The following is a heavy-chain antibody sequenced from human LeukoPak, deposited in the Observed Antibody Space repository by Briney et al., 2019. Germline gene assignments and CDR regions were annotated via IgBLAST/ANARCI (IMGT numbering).Heavy chain of an antibody. CDR2: INYSGST. V-gene: IGHV4-34*01. CDR3: ARGDLTDYYGMDV. D-gene: IGHD1-20*01. Sequence: SDTLSLTCAVYSGPFSGYYWLWIRQPPGKGLEWIGEINYSGSTNYNPSLKIRVTISVDTSKNQFSLKLSSVTAADTAVYYCARGDLTDYYGMDVWGKGTTVTVSA. CDR1: SGPFSGYY. J-gene: IGHJ6*04.